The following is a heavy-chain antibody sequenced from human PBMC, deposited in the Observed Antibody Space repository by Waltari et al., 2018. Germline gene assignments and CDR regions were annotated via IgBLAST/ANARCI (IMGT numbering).Heavy chain of an antibody. CDR2: ISYDGSNK. J-gene: IGHJ4*02. CDR1: GFTFSSYA. V-gene: IGHV3-30-3*01. CDR3: ARTGGGKGY. Sequence: QVQLVESGGGVVQPGRSLRLSCAASGFTFSSYAMHWVRQAPGKGLEWVAVISYDGSNKYYADSVKGRFTISRDNSKNTLYLQMNSLRAEDTAVYYCARTGGGKGYWGQGTLVTVSS. D-gene: IGHD3-16*01.